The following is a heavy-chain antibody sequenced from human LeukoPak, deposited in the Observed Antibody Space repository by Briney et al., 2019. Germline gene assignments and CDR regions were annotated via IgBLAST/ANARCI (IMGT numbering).Heavy chain of an antibody. D-gene: IGHD3-10*01. V-gene: IGHV3-30*18. CDR1: GFTFSSYG. CDR2: ISYDGSNK. Sequence: GGSLRLSCAASGFTFSSYGMHWVRQAPGKGLEWVAVISYDGSNKYYADSVKGRFTISRDNSKNTLYLQMNSLRAEDTAVYYCAKDRLIRITMGRGVITYGMDVWGQGTTVTVSS. CDR3: AKDRLIRITMGRGVITYGMDV. J-gene: IGHJ6*02.